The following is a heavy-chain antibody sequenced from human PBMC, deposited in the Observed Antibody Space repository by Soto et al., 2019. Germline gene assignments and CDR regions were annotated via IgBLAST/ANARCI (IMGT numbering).Heavy chain of an antibody. CDR2: IIPIFGTA. D-gene: IGHD3-10*01. CDR1: AGTFSSYA. Sequence: GASVKVSCKASAGTFSSYAISWVRQAPGQGLEWMGGIIPIFGTANYAQKFQGRVTITAAESTSTAYMELSSLRSEDTAVYYCARWFGEENSYYYYYGMDVWGQGTTVTVSS. CDR3: ARWFGEENSYYYYYGMDV. J-gene: IGHJ6*02. V-gene: IGHV1-69*13.